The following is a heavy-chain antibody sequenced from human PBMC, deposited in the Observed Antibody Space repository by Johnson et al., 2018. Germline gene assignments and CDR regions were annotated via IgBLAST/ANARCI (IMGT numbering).Heavy chain of an antibody. CDR3: AKDRTGNWHGHFQY. CDR1: GFTFSIYS. CDR2: ISDAGIYK. J-gene: IGHJ1*01. V-gene: IGHV3-30-3*01. D-gene: IGHD5-24*01. Sequence: QVQLVQSGGGVVQPGRSLRLSCAASGFTFSIYSMHWVRQAPGKGLEWVAGISDAGIYKYYADSVKGRFTISRDNSNDTLSLQMGSLRAEDTAVYYCAKDRTGNWHGHFQYWGQGTLVTVSS.